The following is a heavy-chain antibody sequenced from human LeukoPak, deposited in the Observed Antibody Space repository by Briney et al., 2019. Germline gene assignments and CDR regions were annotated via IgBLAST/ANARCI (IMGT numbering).Heavy chain of an antibody. CDR3: ARESSGIVGATYDY. CDR1: GGSISSYY. CDR2: IYTSGST. J-gene: IGHJ4*02. D-gene: IGHD1-26*01. V-gene: IGHV4-4*07. Sequence: PSETLSLTCTVSGGSISSYYWSWIRQPPGKGLEWIGRIYTSGSTNYNPSLKSRVTMSVDTSKNQFSLKLSSVTAADTAVYYCARESSGIVGATYDYWGQGTLVTVSS.